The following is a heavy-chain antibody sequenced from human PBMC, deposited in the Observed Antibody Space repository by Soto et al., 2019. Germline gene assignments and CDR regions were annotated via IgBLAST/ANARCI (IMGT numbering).Heavy chain of an antibody. CDR2: ISASGDRT. Sequence: GGSLRLSCVASGFTFNNYDMCWVRQVPGKGLEWVSGISASGDRTYYVDSVKGRFSISRDNSKNTLYLQMNSLRAEDTAVYYCAKDAPRRSGWYHFDYWGQGTLVTVS. CDR1: GFTFNNYD. CDR3: AKDAPRRSGWYHFDY. V-gene: IGHV3-23*01. J-gene: IGHJ4*02. D-gene: IGHD6-19*01.